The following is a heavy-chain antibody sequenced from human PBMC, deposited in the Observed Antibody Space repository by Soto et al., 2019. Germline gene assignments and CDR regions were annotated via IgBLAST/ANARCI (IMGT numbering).Heavy chain of an antibody. Sequence: VQLQESGPGLVKPSETLSLTCSVSGAAISSYFRNWIRQPPGKGLEWIGCIYDSGSTNYNPSLKSRVTRLLDTSTNQFSLNLSSVTAADTAVYYCVTSRSAIYGDAFDVWGQGTMVTVPS. D-gene: IGHD2-2*01. V-gene: IGHV4-59*03. J-gene: IGHJ3*01. CDR2: IYDSGST. CDR3: VTSRSAIYGDAFDV. CDR1: GAAISSYF.